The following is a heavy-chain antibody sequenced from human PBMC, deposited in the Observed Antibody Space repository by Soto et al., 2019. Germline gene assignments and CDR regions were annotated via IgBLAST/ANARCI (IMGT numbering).Heavy chain of an antibody. CDR3: ESPRSEPSPDVGH. CDR2: INPNSGDT. Sequence: ASVKVSCKASVFSVDTTYCIHWVRRAPGQGLEWMGSINPNSGDTNYAQNFQGRVTMTRDTSISTAYTEVSSLTSDDTAVYYCESPRSEPSPDVGHWGHGTVVTGSA. D-gene: IGHD2-15*01. J-gene: IGHJ4*01. V-gene: IGHV1-2*02. CDR1: VFSVDTTYC.